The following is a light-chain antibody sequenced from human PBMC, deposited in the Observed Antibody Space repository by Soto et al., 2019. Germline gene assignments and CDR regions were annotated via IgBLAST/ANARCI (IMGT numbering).Light chain of an antibody. CDR1: QSVSSY. V-gene: IGKV3-11*01. J-gene: IGKJ1*01. CDR3: QQRSNWRT. Sequence: EIVLTQSPATLSLSPGERATLSCRASQSVSSYLAWYQQKPGQAPRLLIYDASNRATGIPARFSGSGSGTDFTLTIGSLEPEDFAVYYCQQRSNWRTFGQGPKVDIK. CDR2: DAS.